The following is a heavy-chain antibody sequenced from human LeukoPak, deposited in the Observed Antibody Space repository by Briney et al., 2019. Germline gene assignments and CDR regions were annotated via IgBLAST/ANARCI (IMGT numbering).Heavy chain of an antibody. V-gene: IGHV1-69*04. CDR2: IIPILGIA. CDR1: GGTFSSYA. D-gene: IGHD3-22*01. CDR3: ASPVPLYDSSGYYGP. J-gene: IGHJ4*02. Sequence: GASVKVSCKASGGTFSSYAISWVRQAPGQGLEWMGRIIPILGIANYAPKFQGRVTITADKSTSTAYMELSSLRSEDTAVYYCASPVPLYDSSGYYGPWGQGTLVTVSS.